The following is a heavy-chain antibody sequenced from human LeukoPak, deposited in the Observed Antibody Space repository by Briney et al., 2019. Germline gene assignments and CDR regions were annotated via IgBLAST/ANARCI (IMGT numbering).Heavy chain of an antibody. J-gene: IGHJ4*02. CDR3: ARLRRIAARPSHFDY. CDR1: GFTFSTYS. V-gene: IGHV3-48*01. D-gene: IGHD6-6*01. Sequence: PGGSLRLSCVASGFTFSTYSMNWVRQAPGKGLEWVSYISSSSSTIYYADSVKGRFTISRDNAKNSLYLQMNSLRAEDTAVYYCARLRRIAARPSHFDYWGQGTLVTVSS. CDR2: ISSSSSTI.